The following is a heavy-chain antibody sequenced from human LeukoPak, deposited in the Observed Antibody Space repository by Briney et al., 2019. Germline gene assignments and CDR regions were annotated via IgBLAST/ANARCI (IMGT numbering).Heavy chain of an antibody. J-gene: IGHJ4*02. CDR2: IYYSGST. Sequence: PSETLSLTCTVSGGXISNYYWSXFRXPPGKGLEWIGYIYYSGSTNYNPSLRSRVTISVEKSKKQFSLRLTSVTAADTAVYYCASTEWNYAQWGQGILVTVSS. CDR3: ASTEWNYAQ. CDR1: GGXISNYY. V-gene: IGHV4-59*08. D-gene: IGHD1-7*01.